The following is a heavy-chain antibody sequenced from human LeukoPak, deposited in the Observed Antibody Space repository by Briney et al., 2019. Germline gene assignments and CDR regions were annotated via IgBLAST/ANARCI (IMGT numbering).Heavy chain of an antibody. Sequence: GGSLRLSCSASGFTFTNYNMHWVRQAPGKGLEWVSSISSSFIFRNYIYYADSVKGRFTISRDNAKNSLYLQMNSLRAEDTAVYYCARALHDSSGYYFDYWGQGTLVTVSS. CDR2: ISSSFIFRNYI. V-gene: IGHV3-21*01. D-gene: IGHD3-22*01. J-gene: IGHJ4*02. CDR1: GFTFTNYN. CDR3: ARALHDSSGYYFDY.